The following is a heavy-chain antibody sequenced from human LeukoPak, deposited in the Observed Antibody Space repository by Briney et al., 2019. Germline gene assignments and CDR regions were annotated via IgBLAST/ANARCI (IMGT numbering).Heavy chain of an antibody. D-gene: IGHD3-10*02. CDR1: VTTFSSYA. CDR2: IGSDGKT. Sequence: GRSLRLSCEASVTTFSSYAITWVRQAPGRGLEWVSSIGSDGKTHYSESVKGRFAISRDNWKRILFLQLNSLRAEDTALYYCARDLHYYVDMDVWGQGTTVTVSS. V-gene: IGHV3-23*01. CDR3: ARDLHYYVDMDV. J-gene: IGHJ6*02.